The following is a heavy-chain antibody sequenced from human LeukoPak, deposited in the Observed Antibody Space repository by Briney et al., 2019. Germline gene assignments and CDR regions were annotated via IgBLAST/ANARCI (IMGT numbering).Heavy chain of an antibody. J-gene: IGHJ3*02. CDR1: GDSIRSSHY. D-gene: IGHD2-15*01. Sequence: PSETLSLTCTVSGDSIRSSHYWSWVRQSPGKGLEWIGEISHSGTTDYNPSLKGRLTISVDKSKNQLSLKLTSVTAADTAVYYCAREGILGKGDAFDIWGQGTMVTVSS. CDR3: AREGILGKGDAFDI. CDR2: ISHSGTT. V-gene: IGHV4-4*02.